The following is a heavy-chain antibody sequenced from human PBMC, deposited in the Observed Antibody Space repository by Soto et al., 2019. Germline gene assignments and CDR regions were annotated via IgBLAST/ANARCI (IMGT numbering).Heavy chain of an antibody. D-gene: IGHD6-13*01. J-gene: IGHJ6*02. CDR3: ARDLFGIAAPMDV. CDR2: ISAYNGNT. V-gene: IGHV1-18*01. Sequence: ASVKVSCKTSGYTFTSYSMHWVRQAPGQRLEWMGWISAYNGNTNYAQKLQGRVTMTTDTSTSTAYMELRSLRSDDTAVYYCARDLFGIAAPMDVWGQGTTVTVSS. CDR1: GYTFTSYS.